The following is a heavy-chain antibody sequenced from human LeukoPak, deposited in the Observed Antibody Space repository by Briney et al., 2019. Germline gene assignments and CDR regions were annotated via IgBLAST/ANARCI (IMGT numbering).Heavy chain of an antibody. Sequence: SVKVSCKASGGTFSSYAIGWVRQAPGQGLEWMGGIIPILGIANYAQKFQGRVTITADKSTSTAYMELSSLRSEDTAVYYCATDGGPVVTAIDPDYYYYGMDVWGQGTTVTVSS. D-gene: IGHD2-21*02. CDR1: GGTFSSYA. V-gene: IGHV1-69*10. J-gene: IGHJ6*02. CDR3: ATDGGPVVTAIDPDYYYYGMDV. CDR2: IIPILGIA.